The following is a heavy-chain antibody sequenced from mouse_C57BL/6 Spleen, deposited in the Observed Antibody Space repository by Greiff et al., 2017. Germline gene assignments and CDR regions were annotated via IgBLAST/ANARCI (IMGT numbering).Heavy chain of an antibody. D-gene: IGHD2-1*01. J-gene: IGHJ4*01. CDR3: ARQGNYYAMDY. V-gene: IGHV5-9*01. CDR1: GFTFSSYT. CDR2: ISGGGGNT. Sequence: EVHLVESGGGLVKPGGSLKLSCAASGFTFSSYTMSWVRQTPEKRLEWVATISGGGGNTYYPDSVKGRFTISRDNAKNTLYLQMSSLRSEDTALYYCARQGNYYAMDYWGQGTSVTVSS.